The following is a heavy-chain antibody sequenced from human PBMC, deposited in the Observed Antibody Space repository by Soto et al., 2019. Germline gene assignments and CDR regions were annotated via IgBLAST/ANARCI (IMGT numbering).Heavy chain of an antibody. D-gene: IGHD2-15*01. CDR1: GGSISSSSYY. V-gene: IGHV4-39*01. CDR2: IYYSGSN. J-gene: IGHJ4*02. Sequence: QLQLQESGPGLVKPSETLSLTCTVSGGSISSSSYYWGWIRQPPGKGLEWIGSIYYSGSNYYNPSLKSRVTISVDTSKNQFSLKLGSVTAADTAVYYCARGYCSGGSCYKPLGYWGQGTLVTVSS. CDR3: ARGYCSGGSCYKPLGY.